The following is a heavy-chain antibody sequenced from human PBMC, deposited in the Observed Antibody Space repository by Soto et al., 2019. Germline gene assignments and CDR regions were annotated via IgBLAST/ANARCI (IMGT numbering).Heavy chain of an antibody. CDR2: ISYDGSNK. CDR1: GFTFSSYG. J-gene: IGHJ6*02. CDR3: AKFNYGSGSYYNVASGMDV. Sequence: QVQLVESGGGVVQPGRSLRLSCAASGFTFSSYGMHWVRPAPGKGLEWVAVISYDGSNKYYAASVKGRFTISRDNAKNTLYLQMDRLRAEDTAVYYCAKFNYGSGSYYNVASGMDVWGQVTPVTVSS. V-gene: IGHV3-30*18. D-gene: IGHD3-10*01.